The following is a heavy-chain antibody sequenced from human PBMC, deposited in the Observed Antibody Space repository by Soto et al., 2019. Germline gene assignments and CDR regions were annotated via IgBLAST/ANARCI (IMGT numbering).Heavy chain of an antibody. V-gene: IGHV3-7*01. CDR1: GITVSNYW. CDR2: IKQDGSEK. Sequence: EVHLVESGGGLVQPGGSLRLSCAASGITVSNYWMTWVRQAPGKGLEWVANIKQDGSEKYYVDSVKGRFTISRDNAKNSLYLQMNSLRAEDTAVYYCARDQDDSSDAFDIWGQGTMVTVSS. CDR3: ARDQDDSSDAFDI. D-gene: IGHD3-3*01. J-gene: IGHJ3*02.